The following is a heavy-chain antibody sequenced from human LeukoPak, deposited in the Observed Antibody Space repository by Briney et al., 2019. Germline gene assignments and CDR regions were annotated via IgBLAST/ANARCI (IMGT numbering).Heavy chain of an antibody. CDR2: IKQDGSNK. CDR3: AKDRIQWTHDAFDI. J-gene: IGHJ3*02. CDR1: GFTFSSYW. Sequence: PGGSLRLSCAASGFTFSSYWKSWVRQAPGKGLEWVANIKQDGSNKYYADSVKGRFTISRDNSKNTLYLQMNSLRAEDTAVYYCAKDRIQWTHDAFDIWGQGTMVTVSS. D-gene: IGHD3/OR15-3a*01. V-gene: IGHV3-7*01.